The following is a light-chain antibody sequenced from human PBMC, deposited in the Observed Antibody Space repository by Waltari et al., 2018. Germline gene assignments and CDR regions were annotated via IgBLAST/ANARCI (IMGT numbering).Light chain of an antibody. Sequence: QSALTQPASVSGSPGQSITISCTGTSSDIGRYDLVSWYQKHPGKAPKLIIYQVSNRPARVSGRFSGSTSGNTASLTISGLQAEAEAAYSCCSSVGSSSFVVFGGGTKLTVL. V-gene: IGLV2-23*02. CDR3: CSSVGSSSFVV. CDR1: SSDIGRYDL. J-gene: IGLJ2*01. CDR2: QVS.